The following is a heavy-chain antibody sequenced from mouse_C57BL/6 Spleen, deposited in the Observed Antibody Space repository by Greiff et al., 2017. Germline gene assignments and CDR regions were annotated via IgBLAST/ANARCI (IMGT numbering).Heavy chain of an antibody. CDR1: GYTFTNYW. D-gene: IGHD1-1*01. V-gene: IGHV1-72*01. Sequence: QVQLQQSGAELVKPGASVKLSCKASGYTFTNYWMDWVQQRPGQGLEWIGRIYPRSGGTKYNEKFKGKATLTADNSSSTAYMQFSSRTSEDSAIYYCARVGYCCSSLDYWGQGTTLTVSS. J-gene: IGHJ2*01. CDR2: IYPRSGGT. CDR3: ARVGYCCSSLDY.